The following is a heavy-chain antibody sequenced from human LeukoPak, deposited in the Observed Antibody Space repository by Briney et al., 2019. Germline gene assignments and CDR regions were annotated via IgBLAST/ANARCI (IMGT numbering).Heavy chain of an antibody. CDR3: AKDNYYGSGSYIDY. J-gene: IGHJ4*02. Sequence: PGGSLRLSCAASGFTFDDYAMHWVRQAPGKGLEWVSGISWNSGSIGYADSVKGRFTISRDNAKNSLYLQMNSLRAEDMALYYCAKDNYYGSGSYIDYWGRGTLVTVSS. V-gene: IGHV3-9*03. D-gene: IGHD3-10*01. CDR1: GFTFDDYA. CDR2: ISWNSGSI.